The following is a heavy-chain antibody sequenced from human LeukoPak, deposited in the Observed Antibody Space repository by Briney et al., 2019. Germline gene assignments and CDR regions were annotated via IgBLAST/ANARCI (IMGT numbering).Heavy chain of an antibody. V-gene: IGHV4-34*01. Sequence: PSETLSLTCAVYGGSFSGYYWSWIRQPPGKGLEWIGEINHSGSTNYNPSLKSRVTISVDTSKNQFSLKLSSVTAADTAVYYCARGSRSRGSGWSKNWFDPWGQGTLVTVSS. CDR1: GGSFSGYY. J-gene: IGHJ5*02. CDR2: INHSGST. CDR3: ARGSRSRGSGWSKNWFDP. D-gene: IGHD6-19*01.